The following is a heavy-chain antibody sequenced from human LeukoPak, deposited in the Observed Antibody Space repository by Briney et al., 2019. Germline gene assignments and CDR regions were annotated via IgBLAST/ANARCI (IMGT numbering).Heavy chain of an antibody. CDR3: ARDRYNWNPRYPYYYYCGMDV. CDR2: INPNSGGT. CDR1: GYTFTGYY. J-gene: IGHJ6*02. D-gene: IGHD1-20*01. V-gene: IGHV1-2*04. Sequence: ASVKVSCKASGYTFTGYYMHWVRQAPGQGLEWMGWINPNSGGTNYAQKFQGWVTMTRDTSISTAYMELSRLRSDDTAVYYCARDRYNWNPRYPYYYYCGMDVWGQGTTVTVSS.